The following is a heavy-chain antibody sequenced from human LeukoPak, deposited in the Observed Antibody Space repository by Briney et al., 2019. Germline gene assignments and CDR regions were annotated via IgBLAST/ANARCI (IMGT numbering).Heavy chain of an antibody. V-gene: IGHV1-18*01. CDR1: GYTFTSYG. CDR2: ISGYNAKA. CDR3: ARDAREVLLWFGEFSP. D-gene: IGHD3-10*01. J-gene: IGHJ5*02. Sequence: ASVKVSCKASGYTFTSYGINWVRQAPGQGLEWMGWISGYNAKAKCAQKLQDRITMTTDTSTSTAYMELRSLRPDDTAVYYCARDAREVLLWFGEFSPWGQGTLVTVSS.